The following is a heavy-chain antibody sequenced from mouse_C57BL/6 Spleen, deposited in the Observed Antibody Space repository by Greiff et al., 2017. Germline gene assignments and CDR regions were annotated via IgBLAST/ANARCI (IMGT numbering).Heavy chain of an antibody. CDR2: IDPNGGGT. CDR3: ARCYYGSSYLFAY. Sequence: QVQLQQPGAELVKPGASVKLSCKASGYTFTSYWMHWVKQRPGRGLGWIGRIDPNGGGTKYNEKFKSKATLTVDKPSSTACMQLSSLTSEDSAVYYSARCYYGSSYLFAYWGQGTLVTVSA. V-gene: IGHV1-72*01. D-gene: IGHD1-1*01. CDR1: GYTFTSYW. J-gene: IGHJ3*01.